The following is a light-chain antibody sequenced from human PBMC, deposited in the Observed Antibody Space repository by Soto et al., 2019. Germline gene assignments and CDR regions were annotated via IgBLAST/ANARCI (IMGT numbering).Light chain of an antibody. J-gene: IGKJ1*01. CDR2: DAS. CDR1: QSVSSY. CDR3: QQRSNWPLT. V-gene: IGKV3-11*01. Sequence: EIVLTQCPATLSLSPGERATLSCRASQSVSSYLAWYQQKPGQAPRLLIYDASNRATGIPARFSGSGSGTDFTLTISSLEPEDFAVYYCQQRSNWPLTFGPGTRWISN.